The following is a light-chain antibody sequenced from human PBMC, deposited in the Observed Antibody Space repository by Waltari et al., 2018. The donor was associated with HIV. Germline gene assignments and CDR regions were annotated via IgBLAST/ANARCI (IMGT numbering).Light chain of an antibody. CDR2: GAF. CDR1: QDISNS. V-gene: IGKV1-NL1*01. CDR3: QQYFGLPLT. J-gene: IGKJ4*01. Sequence: DIQMTQSPSSLSASVGDTVTITCRASQDISNSLSWFQQQPGKVPKLLVHGAFMLQRGVPSRCRGRGSGTDYTLTISGLQAEDFATYFCQQYFGLPLTFGGGTRVEI.